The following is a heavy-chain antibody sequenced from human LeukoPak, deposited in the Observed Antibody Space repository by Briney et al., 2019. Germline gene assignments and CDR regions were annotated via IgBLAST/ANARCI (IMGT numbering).Heavy chain of an antibody. Sequence: ETLSLTCTVSGGSISSNFWNWIRQPPGKELEWIGYIYDSGSTNYNPSLESRVTILVDTSKNQFSLKLTSVTAADTAVYYCATSLSNYYDYYMDVWGKGTTVTVSS. D-gene: IGHD2/OR15-2a*01. CDR2: IYDSGST. J-gene: IGHJ6*03. CDR3: ATSLSNYYDYYMDV. CDR1: GGSISSNF. V-gene: IGHV4-59*01.